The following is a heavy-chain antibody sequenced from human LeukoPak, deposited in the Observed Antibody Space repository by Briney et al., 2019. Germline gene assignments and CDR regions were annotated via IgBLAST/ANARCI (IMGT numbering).Heavy chain of an antibody. CDR1: GFTFSMYW. CDR2: IKSDGST. V-gene: IGHV3-74*01. CDR3: TKAPSEIGGYYPEYFRH. Sequence: QTGGSLRLSCAASGFTFSMYWMHWVRHAPGKGLVWVSRIKSDGSTNYADSVKGRFTISRDNSKNTVSLQMNSLRPEDTGVYYCTKAPSEIGGYYPEYFRHWGQGTLVTVSS. D-gene: IGHD3-22*01. J-gene: IGHJ1*01.